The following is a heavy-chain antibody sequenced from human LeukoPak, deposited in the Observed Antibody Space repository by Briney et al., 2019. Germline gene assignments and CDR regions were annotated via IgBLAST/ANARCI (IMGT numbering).Heavy chain of an antibody. J-gene: IGHJ4*02. CDR2: IDRDGSRI. Sequence: GGSLRLSCAASGFTFSDYYMSWIRQAPGKGLVWVSRIDRDGSRINYADSVKGRFSISRDNGKNTLFLQMNSLRAEDAAVYYCVRGNDYGGPHYWGQGTLVTVSS. CDR1: GFTFSDYY. CDR3: VRGNDYGGPHY. V-gene: IGHV3-74*01. D-gene: IGHD4-23*01.